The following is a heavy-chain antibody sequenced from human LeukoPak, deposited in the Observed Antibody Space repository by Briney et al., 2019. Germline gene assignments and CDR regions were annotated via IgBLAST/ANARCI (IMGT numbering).Heavy chain of an antibody. J-gene: IGHJ4*02. D-gene: IGHD5-24*01. CDR3: ARARRDGYNVFDY. Sequence: GSLRLSCAASEFTFSRYWIHWVRQAPGQGLVWVSRINSDGTSTIYADSVKGRFTISRDNAKNTLYLQMNSLRAEDTAVYYCARARRDGYNVFDYWGQGALVTVSS. CDR1: EFTFSRYW. V-gene: IGHV3-74*01. CDR2: INSDGTST.